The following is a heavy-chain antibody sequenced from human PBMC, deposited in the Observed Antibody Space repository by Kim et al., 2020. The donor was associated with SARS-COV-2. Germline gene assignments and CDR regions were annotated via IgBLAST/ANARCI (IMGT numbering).Heavy chain of an antibody. CDR2: IKTKTDGETT. V-gene: IGHV3-15*01. CDR1: GFTFSNAW. CDR3: TTYQY. Sequence: GGSLRLSCAASGFTFSNAWMSWVRQAPGKGLEWVGRIKTKTDGETTDYAAPVTGRFTISRDDSKNTLYLQMNSLKTEDTAVYYCTTYQYWGQGTLVTVSS. J-gene: IGHJ4*02.